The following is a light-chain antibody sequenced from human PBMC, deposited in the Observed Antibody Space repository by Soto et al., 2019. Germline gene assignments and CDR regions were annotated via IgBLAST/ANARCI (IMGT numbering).Light chain of an antibody. Sequence: DIQMTQSPSSLSASIGDRVTITCRASQGITNFLAWYQQKPGDAPKLLLYAASILRSGVPSRFSGSGSGTDFTLTISSLQPEDVATYYCQKYNSPPRTFGQGTRVEL. CDR3: QKYNSPPRT. CDR1: QGITNF. V-gene: IGKV1-27*01. CDR2: AAS. J-gene: IGKJ1*01.